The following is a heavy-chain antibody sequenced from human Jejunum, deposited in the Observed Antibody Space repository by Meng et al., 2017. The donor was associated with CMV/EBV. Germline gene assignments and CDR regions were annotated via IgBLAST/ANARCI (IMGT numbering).Heavy chain of an antibody. Sequence: LSFVASCFIFRAHHLYWVRQAPGQGLEWVAGVSFDGGIKNYADSVKGRFTVSRDNSKNTLFLQMDSLRAEDTALYYCTKSNYGWSFDYWGKGTLVTVSS. V-gene: IGHV3-30*18. D-gene: IGHD4-11*01. CDR3: TKSNYGWSFDY. CDR2: VSFDGGIK. CDR1: CFIFRAHH. J-gene: IGHJ4*02.